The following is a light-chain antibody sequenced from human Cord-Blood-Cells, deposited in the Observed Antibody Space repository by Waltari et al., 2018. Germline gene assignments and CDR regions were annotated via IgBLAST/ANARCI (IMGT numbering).Light chain of an antibody. CDR1: QSVSSN. J-gene: IGKJ2*01. V-gene: IGKV3D-15*01. CDR2: GAS. CDR3: QQYNNWPPYT. Sequence: ELVMTQSPATLSVSPGERATLSCRASQSVSSNLAWYQQKPGQAPRLLIYGASPRATGIPARFSGSGSGTEFTLTNSSLQSEDFAVYYCQQYNNWPPYTFGQGTKLEIK.